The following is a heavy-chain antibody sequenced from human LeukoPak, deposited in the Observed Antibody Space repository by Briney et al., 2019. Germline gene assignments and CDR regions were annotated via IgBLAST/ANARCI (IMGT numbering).Heavy chain of an antibody. D-gene: IGHD2-2*01. CDR3: TTSLGYCSSTSCFDFDS. CDR2: IRSKGHGGTT. CDR1: GFTFRDYV. Sequence: GGSLRLSCTASGFTFRDYVTSWVRQAPGKGLEWVGFIRSKGHGGTTEYAASVKGRFTISRDDSKSIAFLQMNTLKTEDTAVYYCTTSLGYCSSTSCFDFDSWGQGTLVSVSS. J-gene: IGHJ4*02. V-gene: IGHV3-49*04.